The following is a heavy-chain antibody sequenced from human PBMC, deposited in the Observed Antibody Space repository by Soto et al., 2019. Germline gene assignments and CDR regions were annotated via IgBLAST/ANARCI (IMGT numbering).Heavy chain of an antibody. CDR2: ISGSGGST. CDR3: AKYVWGSYRPIH. CDR1: GFTFSSDA. D-gene: IGHD3-16*02. Sequence: PGGSLRLSCAASGFTFSSDAMSWVRQAPGKGLEWVSAISGSGGSTYYADSVKGRFTISRDNSKNTLYLQMNSLRAEDTAVYYCAKYVWGSYRPIHWGQGTLVTVSS. V-gene: IGHV3-23*01. J-gene: IGHJ4*02.